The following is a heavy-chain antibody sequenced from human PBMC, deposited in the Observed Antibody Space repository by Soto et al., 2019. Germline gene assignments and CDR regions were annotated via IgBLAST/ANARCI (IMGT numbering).Heavy chain of an antibody. Sequence: PGESLKISCKGSGYSFTSYWIAWVRQMPGKGLEWMGIIYPGDSDTRCSPSFQGQVSISADKSISTACLQWSSLKASDTAMYYCTRTSAARTNSYGMAVWGQGTTVT. D-gene: IGHD6-6*01. J-gene: IGHJ6*01. V-gene: IGHV5-51*01. CDR3: TRTSAARTNSYGMAV. CDR2: IYPGDSDT. CDR1: GYSFTSYW.